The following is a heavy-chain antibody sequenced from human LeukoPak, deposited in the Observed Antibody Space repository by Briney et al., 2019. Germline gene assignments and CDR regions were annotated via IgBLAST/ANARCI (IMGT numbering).Heavy chain of an antibody. V-gene: IGHV4-59*08. CDR1: GGSISSYY. Sequence: PSETLSLTCTVSGGSISSYYWSWIRQPPGKGLEWIGYIYYSGSTNYNPSLKSRVTISVDTSKNQFSLKLSSVTAADTAVYYCARVGIFGAFDYWGQGTLVTVSS. D-gene: IGHD3-3*01. J-gene: IGHJ4*02. CDR2: IYYSGST. CDR3: ARVGIFGAFDY.